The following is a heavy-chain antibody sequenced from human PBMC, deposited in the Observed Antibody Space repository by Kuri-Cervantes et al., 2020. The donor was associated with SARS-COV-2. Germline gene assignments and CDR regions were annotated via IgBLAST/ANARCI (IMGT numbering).Heavy chain of an antibody. J-gene: IGHJ3*02. CDR2: IIPILGTA. CDR3: ATSQEGYCSGGSCYYLRIRGDAFDI. D-gene: IGHD2-15*01. Sequence: SVKVSCKASGGTFSSYAISWVRQAPGQGLEWMGRIIPILGTANYAQKFQGRVTITADKSTSTAYMELSSLRSEDTAVYYCATSQEGYCSGGSCYYLRIRGDAFDIWGQGTIVTVSS. V-gene: IGHV1-69*04. CDR1: GGTFSSYA.